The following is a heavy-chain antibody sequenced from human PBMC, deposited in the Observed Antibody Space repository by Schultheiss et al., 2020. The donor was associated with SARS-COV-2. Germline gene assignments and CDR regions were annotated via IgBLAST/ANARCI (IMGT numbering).Heavy chain of an antibody. CDR3: ARVPGLWITPGYGMDV. CDR2: VSYDGGNK. D-gene: IGHD3-3*01. Sequence: GGSLRLSCIASEFTFSSFAMHWVRQAPGKGLEWVAVVSYDGGNKYYADSVKGRFTISRDNSKNTLYLQMNSLRAEDTAVYHCARVPGLWITPGYGMDVWGQGTTVTVSS. J-gene: IGHJ6*02. V-gene: IGHV3-30*04. CDR1: EFTFSSFA.